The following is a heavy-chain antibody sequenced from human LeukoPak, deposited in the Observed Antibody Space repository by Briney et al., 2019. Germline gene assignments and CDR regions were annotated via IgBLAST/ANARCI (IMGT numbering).Heavy chain of an antibody. CDR2: INHSGST. CDR3: ARVQISRRASSPYSSSWYRWFDP. D-gene: IGHD6-13*01. Sequence: SETLSLTCTVSGGSISTYYWSWIRQPPGKGLEWIGEINHSGSTNYNPSLKSRVTISVDTSKNQFSLKLSSVTAADTAVYYCARVQISRRASSPYSSSWYRWFDPWGQGTLVTVSS. CDR1: GGSISTYY. J-gene: IGHJ5*02. V-gene: IGHV4-34*01.